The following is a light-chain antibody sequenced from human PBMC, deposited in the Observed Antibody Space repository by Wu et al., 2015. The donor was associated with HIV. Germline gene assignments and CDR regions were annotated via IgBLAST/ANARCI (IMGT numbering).Light chain of an antibody. CDR2: AAS. CDR3: QYLNS. Sequence: IQLTQSPSSLSASVGDRVTITCRASQGIRNSLAWYQQVPGKAPKLLIYAASTLQNGVPPRFSGSGSGTDFTLTISNLQPEDFAFYYCQYLNSFGPGTKVDIK. V-gene: IGKV1-9*01. J-gene: IGKJ3*01. CDR1: QGIRNS.